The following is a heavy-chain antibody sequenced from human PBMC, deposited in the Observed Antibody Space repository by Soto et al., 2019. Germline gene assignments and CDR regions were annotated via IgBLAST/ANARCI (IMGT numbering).Heavy chain of an antibody. J-gene: IGHJ5*02. D-gene: IGHD6-19*01. CDR1: GFTFSNAW. CDR3: TNQWLDWYNWFDP. V-gene: IGHV3-15*07. Sequence: GGSLRLSCAASGFTFSNAWMNWVRQAPGKGLEWVGRIKSKTDGGTTDYAAPVKGRFTISRDDSKNTVYLQMNSLKTEDTAVYYCTNQWLDWYNWFDPWGQGTLVTVSS. CDR2: IKSKTDGGTT.